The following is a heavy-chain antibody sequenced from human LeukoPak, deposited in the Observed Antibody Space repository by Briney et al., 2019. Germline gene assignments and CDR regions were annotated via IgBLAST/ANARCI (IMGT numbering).Heavy chain of an antibody. V-gene: IGHV3-53*01. CDR1: GLTVSSNF. D-gene: IGHD1-20*01. CDR2: IYGGGST. J-gene: IGHJ4*02. Sequence: GGSLRLSCAATGLTVSSNFMSWVRQAPGKGLEWVSVIYGGGSTYYADSVKGRFTISRDNAKNTLYLQMNSLRAEDTAVYYCTKDLTGNRDFWGQGTLVTVSS. CDR3: TKDLTGNRDF.